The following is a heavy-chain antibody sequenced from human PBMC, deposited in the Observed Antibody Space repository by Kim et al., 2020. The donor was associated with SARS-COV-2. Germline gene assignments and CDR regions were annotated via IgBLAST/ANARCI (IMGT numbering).Heavy chain of an antibody. Sequence: GGSLRLSCAASGFNFDDYAMHWVRQVPGKGLEWVSSITWNSVTILYADSVQGRFTITRDNANNSLYLQMNSLRPEDTALYYCAKDRREMTSIDASDIWGQGTMVTVSS. CDR2: ITWNSVTI. V-gene: IGHV3-9*01. D-gene: IGHD1-26*01. J-gene: IGHJ3*02. CDR3: AKDRREMTSIDASDI. CDR1: GFNFDDYA.